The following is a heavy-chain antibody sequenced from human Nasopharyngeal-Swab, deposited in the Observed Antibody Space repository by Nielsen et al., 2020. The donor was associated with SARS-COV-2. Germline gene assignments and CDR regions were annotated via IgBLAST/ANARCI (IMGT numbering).Heavy chain of an antibody. J-gene: IGHJ6*03. D-gene: IGHD5-18*01. CDR2: ISYDGSNK. V-gene: IGHV3-30-3*01. CDR3: ARDYTAMLYYYYYMDV. Sequence: WIRQPPGKGLERVAVISYDGSNKYYADSVKGRFTISRDNSKNTLYLQMNSLRAEDTAVYYCARDYTAMLYYYYYMDVWGKGTTVTVSS.